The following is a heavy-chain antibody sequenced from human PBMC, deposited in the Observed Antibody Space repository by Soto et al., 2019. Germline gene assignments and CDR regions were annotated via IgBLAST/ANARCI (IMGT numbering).Heavy chain of an antibody. D-gene: IGHD4-17*01. CDR3: TSLYYGGQDY. CDR1: GGSISTSSYY. V-gene: IGHV4-39*01. CDR2: IYYSGNT. Sequence: PENLSLTSSVSGGSISTSSYYWGGIRQPPGKGLEWIGSIYYSGNTYYNPSLKSRVTISVDTSKNQFSLKLSSVTAADTAVYYCTSLYYGGQDYWGQGTVVT. J-gene: IGHJ4*02.